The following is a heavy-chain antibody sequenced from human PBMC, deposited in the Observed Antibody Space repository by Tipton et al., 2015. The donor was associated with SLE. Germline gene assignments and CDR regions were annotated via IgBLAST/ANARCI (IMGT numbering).Heavy chain of an antibody. Sequence: TLSLTCTVSGGSISSHYWSWIRQPPGKGLEWIGYIYYSGSTNYNPSLKSRVTISVDTSKNQFSLKLSSVTAADTALYYCARDGDYYDSSGYFFDAFDIWGQGTMVTVSS. CDR1: GGSISSHY. D-gene: IGHD3-22*01. CDR2: IYYSGST. CDR3: ARDGDYYDSSGYFFDAFDI. J-gene: IGHJ3*02. V-gene: IGHV4-59*11.